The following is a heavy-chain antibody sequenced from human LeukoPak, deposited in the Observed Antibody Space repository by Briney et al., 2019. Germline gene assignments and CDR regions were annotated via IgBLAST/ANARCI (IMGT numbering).Heavy chain of an antibody. V-gene: IGHV3-7*01. CDR3: ARDDCSSISCYHNWFDP. CDR2: IKQDGSEK. D-gene: IGHD2-2*01. CDR1: GFTFSSYS. J-gene: IGHJ5*02. Sequence: PGGSLRLSCAASGFTFSSYSMSWVRQAPGRGLEWVANIKQDGSEKYYVDSVKGRFTISRDNAKNSLYLQMNSLRVEDTAVYYCARDDCSSISCYHNWFDPWGQGTLVTVSS.